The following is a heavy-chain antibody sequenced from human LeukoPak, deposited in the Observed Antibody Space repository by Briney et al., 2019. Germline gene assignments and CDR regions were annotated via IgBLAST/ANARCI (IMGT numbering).Heavy chain of an antibody. D-gene: IGHD3-22*01. V-gene: IGHV1-2*02. Sequence: GASVKVSCKASGYTFTKYYMHWVRQAPGQGLEWMGWINPNSGGTNFAQKFQGRVTLTRDTSINTAYMELSSLRSDDTAVYYCARDLKSSASLEDWGQGTLVTVSS. J-gene: IGHJ4*02. CDR2: INPNSGGT. CDR3: ARDLKSSASLED. CDR1: GYTFTKYY.